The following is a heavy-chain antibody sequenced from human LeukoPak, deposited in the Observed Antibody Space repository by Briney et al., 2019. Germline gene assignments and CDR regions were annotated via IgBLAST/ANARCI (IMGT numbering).Heavy chain of an antibody. D-gene: IGHD3-3*01. Sequence: ASVKVSCKASGGTLGSHGISWVRQAPGQGLEWMGGIIPLFGTANYAQKFQGRLTITTDESTHTAYMELSSLGSEDTAVYYCARVTYYDFWSAYWYFQLWGQGTLVTVSS. J-gene: IGHJ1*01. CDR1: GGTLGSHG. V-gene: IGHV1-69*05. CDR3: ARVTYYDFWSAYWYFQL. CDR2: IIPLFGTA.